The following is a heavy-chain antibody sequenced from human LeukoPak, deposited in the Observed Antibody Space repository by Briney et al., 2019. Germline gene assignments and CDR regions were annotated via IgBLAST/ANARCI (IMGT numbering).Heavy chain of an antibody. CDR1: GGSISGSYYY. Sequence: SETLSLTCTVSGGSISGSYYYWGWIRQPPGKGLEWIGSIYYSGSTYYNPSLKSRVTISVDTSKNQFSLKLRSVTAADTAVYYCARPMSSYSRYAFDIWGQGTMVTVSS. D-gene: IGHD6-6*01. CDR2: IYYSGST. V-gene: IGHV4-39*01. J-gene: IGHJ3*02. CDR3: ARPMSSYSRYAFDI.